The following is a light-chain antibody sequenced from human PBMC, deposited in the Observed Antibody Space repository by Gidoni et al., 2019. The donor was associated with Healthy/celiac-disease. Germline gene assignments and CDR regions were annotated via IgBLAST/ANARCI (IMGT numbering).Light chain of an antibody. CDR2: KDS. Sequence: SYELTQPPSVSVSPGQTARITCSGDALPKQYAYWYQQKPGQAPVLVIYKDSERPSWLPERFSGSSSGTTVTLTISGVQAEDEADYYCQSADSSGTYVVFGGGTKLTVL. V-gene: IGLV3-25*03. CDR3: QSADSSGTYVV. CDR1: ALPKQY. J-gene: IGLJ2*01.